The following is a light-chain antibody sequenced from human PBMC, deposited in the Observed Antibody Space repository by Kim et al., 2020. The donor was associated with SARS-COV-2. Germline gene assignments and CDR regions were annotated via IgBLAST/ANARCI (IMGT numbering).Light chain of an antibody. CDR3: ATWHSSLIPNCV. CDR2: DNN. Sequence: QSVLTQPPSVSAAPGQKVTISCSGSSPNIGNNDVSWYQQVPGTAPKLLIYDNNKRPSGIPDRFSGSKSGTSATLDITGLQSGDEADYYCATWHSSLIPNCVFGTGTKVTVL. V-gene: IGLV1-51*01. J-gene: IGLJ1*01. CDR1: SPNIGNND.